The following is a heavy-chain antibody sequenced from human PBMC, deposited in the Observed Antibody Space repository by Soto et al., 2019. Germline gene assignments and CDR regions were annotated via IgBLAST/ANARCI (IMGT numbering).Heavy chain of an antibody. D-gene: IGHD3-3*01. CDR2: IYYSGST. J-gene: IGHJ6*03. CDR3: ARTNTIFGVVDYYYYMDV. V-gene: IGHV4-59*08. CDR1: GGSISSYY. Sequence: SETLSLTCTVSGGSISSYYWSWIRQPPGKGLEWIGYIYYSGSTNYNPSLKSRVTISVDTSKNQFSLKLSSVTAADTAVYYCARTNTIFGVVDYYYYMDVWGKGTTVTVSS.